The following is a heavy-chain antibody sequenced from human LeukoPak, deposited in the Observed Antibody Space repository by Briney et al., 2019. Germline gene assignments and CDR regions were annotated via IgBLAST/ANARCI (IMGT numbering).Heavy chain of an antibody. J-gene: IGHJ3*02. CDR2: ISGSGGST. Sequence: RGSLRLSCAASGFTFSSYAMSWVRQAPGKGLEWVSAISGSGGSTYYADSVKGRFTISRDNSKNTLYLQMNSLRAEDTAVYYCAKDRTTIFGGGPPAGAFDIWGQGTMVTVSS. CDR3: AKDRTTIFGGGPPAGAFDI. D-gene: IGHD3-3*01. V-gene: IGHV3-23*01. CDR1: GFTFSSYA.